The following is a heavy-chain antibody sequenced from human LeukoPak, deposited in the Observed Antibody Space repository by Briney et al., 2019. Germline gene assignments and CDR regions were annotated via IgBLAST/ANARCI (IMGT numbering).Heavy chain of an antibody. CDR1: GFTFSSYA. Sequence: GGSLRLSCAASGFTFSSYAMCWVRQAPGKGLEWVSAISGSGGSTYYADSVKGRFTISRDNSKNTLYLQMNSLRAEDTAVYYCAKVGHSRYCSSTSCTKRAFDIWGQGTMVTVSS. CDR3: AKVGHSRYCSSTSCTKRAFDI. CDR2: ISGSGGST. J-gene: IGHJ3*02. D-gene: IGHD2-2*01. V-gene: IGHV3-23*01.